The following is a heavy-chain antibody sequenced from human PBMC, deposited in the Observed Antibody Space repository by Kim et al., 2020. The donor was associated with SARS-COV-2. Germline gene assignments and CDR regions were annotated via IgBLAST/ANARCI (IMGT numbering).Heavy chain of an antibody. CDR2: IDSDGRGS. V-gene: IGHV3-74*03. CDR1: GFGFSQYW. CDR3: IRDNIHQGDL. J-gene: IGHJ3*01. Sequence: GGSLRLSCAASGFGFSQYWMHWVRQAPGQGLVWVSQIDSDGRGSSYADAVQGRFTTSRDNAKSTLYLQMNSLRVEDTAMYYCIRDNIHQGDLWGQGTMVT.